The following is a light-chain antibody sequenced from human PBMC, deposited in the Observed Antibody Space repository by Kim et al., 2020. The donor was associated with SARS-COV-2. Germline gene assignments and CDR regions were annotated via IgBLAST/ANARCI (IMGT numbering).Light chain of an antibody. J-gene: IGKJ4*01. CDR2: DAS. CDR3: QQYGTPTLT. CDR1: QSVRNNY. Sequence: SPGDRATLSCRASQSVRNNYLAWYHQIPGQAPRLLIYDASSRATDIADRFSGSGSGTEFTLTISRLEPEDFAVYFCQQYGTPTLTFGGGTKVDIK. V-gene: IGKV3-20*01.